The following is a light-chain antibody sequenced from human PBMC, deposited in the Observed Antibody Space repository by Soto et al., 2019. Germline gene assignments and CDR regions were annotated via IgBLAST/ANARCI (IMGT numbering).Light chain of an antibody. V-gene: IGKV3D-15*01. CDR3: QQYSEWPLT. Sequence: EIAMTQSPATVSVSPGERATLSYRASQSVSSNLAWYQQKPGQAPRLLIYGASSRDTGIPARFSGSGSGTEFTLTISSLQSEDFAVYYCQQYSEWPLTFGGGTKVEIK. CDR1: QSVSSN. CDR2: GAS. J-gene: IGKJ4*01.